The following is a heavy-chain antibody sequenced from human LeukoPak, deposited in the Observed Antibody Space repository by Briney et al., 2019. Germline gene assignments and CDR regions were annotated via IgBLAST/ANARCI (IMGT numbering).Heavy chain of an antibody. CDR1: GGSISSYY. V-gene: IGHV4-59*01. D-gene: IGHD3-10*01. CDR3: ARVSSSPIWFGVFDY. Sequence: SETLSLTCTVSGGSISSYYWSWIRQPPGKGLEWIGYIYYSGSTSYNPSLKSRVTISVDTSKDQFSLKLSSVTAADTAVYYCARVSSSPIWFGVFDYWGQGTLVTVSS. CDR2: IYYSGST. J-gene: IGHJ4*02.